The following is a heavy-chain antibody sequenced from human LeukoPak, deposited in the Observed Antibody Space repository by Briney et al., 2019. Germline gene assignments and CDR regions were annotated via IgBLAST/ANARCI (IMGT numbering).Heavy chain of an antibody. J-gene: IGHJ4*02. D-gene: IGHD6-13*01. V-gene: IGHV1-18*01. Sequence: ASVTVSCKASGYTFTSYAMNWVRQAPGQGLEWMGWISAYNGNTNYAQKLQGRVTMTTDTSTSTAYMELRSLRSDDTAVYYCARENLQPIADTDYWGQGTLVTVSS. CDR1: GYTFTSYA. CDR2: ISAYNGNT. CDR3: ARENLQPIADTDY.